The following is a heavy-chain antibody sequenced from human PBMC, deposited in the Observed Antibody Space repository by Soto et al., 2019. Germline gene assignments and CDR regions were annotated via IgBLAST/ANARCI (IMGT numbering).Heavy chain of an antibody. D-gene: IGHD2-2*01. Sequence: QVQLVESGGGVVQPGRSLRLSCAASGFTFSNYALHWVRQAPGKGLEWVAVISDDGSNKYYADSVKGRFTISRDNSKNTLYLQMNSLRAEGTAVYYCARDRFATSWSYFDYWGQGAPVTVSS. V-gene: IGHV3-30-3*01. J-gene: IGHJ4*02. CDR3: ARDRFATSWSYFDY. CDR2: ISDDGSNK. CDR1: GFTFSNYA.